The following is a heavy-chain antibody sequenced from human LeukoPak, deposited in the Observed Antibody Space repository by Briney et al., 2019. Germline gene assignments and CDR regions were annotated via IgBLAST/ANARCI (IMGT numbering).Heavy chain of an antibody. V-gene: IGHV4-38-2*02. CDR2: IYPSGST. CDR1: GYSISSGYY. D-gene: IGHD1-14*01. CDR3: ARDTGVRPRVAHFDY. J-gene: IGHJ4*02. Sequence: SETLSLTCTVSGYSISSGYYWGWIRQPPGKGLEWIGSIYPSGSTYYNPSLKSRVTISVDTSKNQFSLKLNSVTPEDTAMYYCARDTGVRPRVAHFDYWGQGTLVTVSS.